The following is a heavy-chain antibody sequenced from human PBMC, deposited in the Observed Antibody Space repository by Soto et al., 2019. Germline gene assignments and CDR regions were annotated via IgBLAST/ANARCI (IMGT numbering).Heavy chain of an antibody. D-gene: IGHD1-1*01. Sequence: GGPLRRYCPASGVSYDTYAMNWVRQAPAQGLEWVSSIGGGDDHRYYSASVKGRFTIARDNSKRIVFLQMTSLSAADTARYYCAKDRQSHNCVWDPYDFWGQGTVV. CDR2: IGGGDDHR. CDR1: GVSYDTYA. V-gene: IGHV3-23*01. J-gene: IGHJ3*01. CDR3: AKDRQSHNCVWDPYDF.